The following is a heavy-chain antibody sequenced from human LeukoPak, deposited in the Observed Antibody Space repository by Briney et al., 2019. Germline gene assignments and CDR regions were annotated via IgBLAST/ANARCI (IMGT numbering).Heavy chain of an antibody. Sequence: ASVKVSCKASGYTFTSYYMHWVRQAPGQGLEWMGIINPSGGSTSYAQKFQGRVTMTRDTSTSTVYMELSSLRSEDTAVYYCAGDGSSWYVDSPFDYWGQGTLVTVSS. CDR1: GYTFTSYY. D-gene: IGHD6-13*01. J-gene: IGHJ4*02. CDR3: AGDGSSWYVDSPFDY. V-gene: IGHV1-46*01. CDR2: INPSGGST.